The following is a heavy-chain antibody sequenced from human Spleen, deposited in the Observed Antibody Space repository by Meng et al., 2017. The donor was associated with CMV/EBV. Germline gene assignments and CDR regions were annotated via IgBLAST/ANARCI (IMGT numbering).Heavy chain of an antibody. CDR2: ISGSGGTT. V-gene: IGHV3-23*01. D-gene: IGHD5-18*01. CDR3: ARDFGQLWSYYYYGMDV. J-gene: IGHJ6*02. Sequence: GGSLRLSCAASGFTFSSYAMSWVRQAPGRGLEWVSSISGSGGTTYSADSVEGRFIISRDNSENTLWLQMNSLRAEDTAVYYCARDFGQLWSYYYYGMDVWGQGTTVTVSS. CDR1: GFTFSSYA.